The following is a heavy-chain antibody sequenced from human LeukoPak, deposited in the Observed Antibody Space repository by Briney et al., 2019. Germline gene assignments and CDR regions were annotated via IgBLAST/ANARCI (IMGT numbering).Heavy chain of an antibody. CDR1: GYTFTGYY. D-gene: IGHD5-18*01. Sequence: VASVKVSCKASGYTFTGYYMHWVRQAPGQGLEWMGWMNPNSGDTGYAQKFQGRVTITRNTSISTAYMELSSLRSEDTAVYYCARGGKGYSYGLDYWGQGTLVTVSS. CDR3: ARGGKGYSYGLDY. V-gene: IGHV1-8*03. J-gene: IGHJ4*02. CDR2: MNPNSGDT.